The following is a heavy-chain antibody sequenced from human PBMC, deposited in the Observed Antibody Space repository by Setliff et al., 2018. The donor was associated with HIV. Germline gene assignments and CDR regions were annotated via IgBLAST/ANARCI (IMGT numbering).Heavy chain of an antibody. V-gene: IGHV4-59*01. D-gene: IGHD3-22*01. CDR1: GDSISSYY. CDR3: ARAADYHDSSGYWAPPRYFDY. J-gene: IGHJ4*02. Sequence: PSETLSLTCTVSGDSISSYYWSWIRQPPGKGLEWIGYIYYSGGTNYNPSLKSRVTISLDMSKNQFSLRLSSVTAADTAVYYCARAADYHDSSGYWAPPRYFDYWGQGTL. CDR2: IYYSGGT.